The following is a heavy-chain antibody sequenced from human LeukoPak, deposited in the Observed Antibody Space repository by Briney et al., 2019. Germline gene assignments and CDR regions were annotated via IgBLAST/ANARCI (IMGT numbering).Heavy chain of an antibody. J-gene: IGHJ4*02. CDR3: AKVDYYGSGTYNYFDY. CDR2: ISGSGGST. CDR1: GFTFSSYA. Sequence: GGSLRLSCAASGFTFSSYAMSWVRQAPGKGLEWVSAISGSGGSTYCADSVKGRFTISRDNSKNTLYLQMSSLRAEDTAVYYCAKVDYYGSGTYNYFDYWGQGTLLTVSS. D-gene: IGHD3-10*01. V-gene: IGHV3-23*01.